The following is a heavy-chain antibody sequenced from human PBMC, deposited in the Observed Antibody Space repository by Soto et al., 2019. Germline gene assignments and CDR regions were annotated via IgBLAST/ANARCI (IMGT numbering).Heavy chain of an antibody. CDR2: MSPTSGDT. D-gene: IGHD3-3*01. CDR3: ARGRVREVFGMLISD. Sequence: GASVKVSCKTSGYTFSSYDFNWVRQATGQGLEWMGWMSPTSGDTGYAQRFQGRVTMTRNTSINTAYMELSSLRSEDTAVYYCARGRVREVFGMLISDWGQGTLVTVSS. CDR1: GYTFSSYD. V-gene: IGHV1-8*01. J-gene: IGHJ4*02.